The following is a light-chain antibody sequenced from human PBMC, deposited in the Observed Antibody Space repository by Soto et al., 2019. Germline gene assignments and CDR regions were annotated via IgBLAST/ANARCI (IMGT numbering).Light chain of an antibody. CDR1: SSDIGGLYNY. V-gene: IGLV2-14*01. CDR3: SAYSSGATHVV. Sequence: QSALTQPASVSGSPGQSITISCTGTSSDIGGLYNYVSWYQQHPGKAPKLVIYDVNDRPSAVSDRFSGSKSGNTASLTISGLQAEDEAVYFCSAYSSGATHVVFGGGTKLTVL. J-gene: IGLJ2*01. CDR2: DVN.